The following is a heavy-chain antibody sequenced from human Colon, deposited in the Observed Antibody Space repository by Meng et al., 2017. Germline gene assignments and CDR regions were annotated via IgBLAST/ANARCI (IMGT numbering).Heavy chain of an antibody. V-gene: IGHV4-4*02. CDR1: GASVSVNSY. J-gene: IGHJ4*02. D-gene: IGHD4-23*01. CDR2: IDHRGSA. CDR3: ARHGGYYQDF. Sequence: PLQESGPGLVKPSETLSLACSVSGASVSVNSYWSWVRQPPGRGLEWIGQIDHRGSAYYRPSPNSRVTMSLDKSRNQFSLRLTSVTAADTAVYYCARHGGYYQDFWGQGTLVTVSS.